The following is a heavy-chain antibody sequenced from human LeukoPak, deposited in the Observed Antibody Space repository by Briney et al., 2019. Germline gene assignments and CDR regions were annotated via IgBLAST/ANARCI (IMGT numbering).Heavy chain of an antibody. Sequence: GASVKVSCKASGYTFTGYYMHWVRQAPGQGLEWMGWINPNSGGTNYAQKFQGRVTMTRDTSISTAYMELSRLRSDDTAVYYCAGSGDYYDSSGYYWGDYWGQGTLVTVSS. D-gene: IGHD3-22*01. CDR2: INPNSGGT. CDR3: AGSGDYYDSSGYYWGDY. J-gene: IGHJ4*02. V-gene: IGHV1-2*02. CDR1: GYTFTGYY.